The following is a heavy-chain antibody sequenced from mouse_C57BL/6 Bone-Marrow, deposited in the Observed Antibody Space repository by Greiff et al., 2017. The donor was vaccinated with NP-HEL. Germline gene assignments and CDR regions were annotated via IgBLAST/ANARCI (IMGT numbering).Heavy chain of an antibody. J-gene: IGHJ1*03. Sequence: VKLMESGAELARPGASVKLSCKASGYTFTSYGISWVKQRTGQGLEWIGEIYPRSGNTYYNEKFKGKATLTADKSSSTAYMELRSLTSEDSAVYFCARAITTVVASDVWGTGTTVTVSS. CDR1: GYTFTSYG. CDR2: IYPRSGNT. D-gene: IGHD1-1*01. CDR3: ARAITTVVASDV. V-gene: IGHV1-81*01.